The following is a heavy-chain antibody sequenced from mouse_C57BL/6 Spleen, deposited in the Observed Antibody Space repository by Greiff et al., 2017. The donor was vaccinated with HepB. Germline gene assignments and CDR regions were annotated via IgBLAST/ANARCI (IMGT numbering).Heavy chain of an antibody. J-gene: IGHJ2*01. Sequence: EVQLVESGGGLVKPGGSLKLSCAASGFTFSSYAMSWVRQTPEKRLEWVATISDGGSYTYYPDNVKGRFTISRDNAKNNLYLQMSHLKSEDTAMYYCARETMVTTGYFDYWGQGTTLTVSS. D-gene: IGHD2-2*01. V-gene: IGHV5-4*01. CDR2: ISDGGSYT. CDR3: ARETMVTTGYFDY. CDR1: GFTFSSYA.